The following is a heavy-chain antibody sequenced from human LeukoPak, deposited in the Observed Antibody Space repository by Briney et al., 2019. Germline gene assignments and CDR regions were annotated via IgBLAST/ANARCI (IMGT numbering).Heavy chain of an antibody. V-gene: IGHV3-53*01. CDR2: IYSNNST. J-gene: IGHJ4*02. CDR1: EFTVSRNY. CDR3: VRGGCTSTSCYDG. Sequence: PGGSLRLSCAASEFTVSRNYMSWVRQAPGKGLEWVSVIYSNNSTYYAASVKGRFTISRDNSKNTLYLQMNSLRVEDTAVYYCVRGGCTSTSCYDGWGQGTLVTVSS. D-gene: IGHD2-2*01.